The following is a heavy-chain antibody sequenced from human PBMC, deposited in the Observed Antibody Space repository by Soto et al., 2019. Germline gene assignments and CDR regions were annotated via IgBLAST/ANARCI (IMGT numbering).Heavy chain of an antibody. CDR1: GFTVSSNY. Sequence: EASLRLSCAASGFTVSSNYMSWVRQAPGKGLEWVSSISSDGTTIYYADSVKGRFTISRDNDKNSLYLQMNSLKGEDTATYYCVRVGVVARPYWGQGTPVTVSS. D-gene: IGHD2-21*01. CDR2: ISSDGTTI. J-gene: IGHJ4*02. V-gene: IGHV3-11*01. CDR3: VRVGVVARPY.